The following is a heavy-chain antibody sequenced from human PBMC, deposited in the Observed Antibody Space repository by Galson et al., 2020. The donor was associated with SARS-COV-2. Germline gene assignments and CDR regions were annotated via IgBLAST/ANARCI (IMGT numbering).Heavy chain of an antibody. J-gene: IGHJ4*02. CDR3: ARDGQTSSGWGCDY. D-gene: IGHD6-19*01. CDR2: IFFDGSDK. CDR1: GFTFSSHA. Sequence: GGSLRLSCAASGFTFSSHAMHWVRQAPGKGLEWVAQIFFDGSDKYYGDSVKGRFTISRDSSKNTVYLQMNNLRADDTAVYYCARDGQTSSGWGCDYLGQGTLVTVSS. V-gene: IGHV3-33*01.